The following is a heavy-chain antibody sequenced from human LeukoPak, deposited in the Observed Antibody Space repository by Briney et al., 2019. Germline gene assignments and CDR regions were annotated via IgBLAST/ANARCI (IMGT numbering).Heavy chain of an antibody. Sequence: GGSLRLSCVASGFAFSSRGMHWVRQAPGKGLEWVAVIWYDGSNKYYADSVKGRFTISRDNSKNTLYLEMSSLRAEDTAVYYCTSFEYWGQGTLVTVSS. CDR1: GFAFSSRG. CDR3: TSFEY. J-gene: IGHJ4*02. V-gene: IGHV3-33*01. CDR2: IWYDGSNK.